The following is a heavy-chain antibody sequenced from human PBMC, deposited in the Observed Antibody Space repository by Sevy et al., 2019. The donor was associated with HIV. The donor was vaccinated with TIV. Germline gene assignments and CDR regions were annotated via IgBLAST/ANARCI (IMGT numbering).Heavy chain of an antibody. CDR3: ARYIGSGTSFDY. D-gene: IGHD1-1*01. J-gene: IGHJ4*02. CDR2: IHSSGNT. V-gene: IGHV4-59*13. Sequence: SETLSLICTVSGGSITNYYWGWIRQPPGMRLEWIGYIHSSGNTNSNPSLKSRVTISVDTSKNQFSLNLNSVTAADTAVYYCARYIGSGTSFDYWGQGTLVTVSS. CDR1: GGSITNYY.